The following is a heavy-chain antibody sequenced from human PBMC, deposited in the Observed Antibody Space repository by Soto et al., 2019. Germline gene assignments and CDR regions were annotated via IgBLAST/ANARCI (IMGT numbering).Heavy chain of an antibody. J-gene: IGHJ4*02. V-gene: IGHV3-30*18. Sequence: GGSLRLSCAASGFTFSSYGMHWVLQAPGKGLEWVAVISYDGSNKYYADSVKGRFTISRYNSKNTLYLQMNSLRAEDTAVYYCANLWVPNSYWGKGTLVTVAS. CDR3: ANLWVPNSY. CDR2: ISYDGSNK. D-gene: IGHD1-26*01. CDR1: GFTFSSYG.